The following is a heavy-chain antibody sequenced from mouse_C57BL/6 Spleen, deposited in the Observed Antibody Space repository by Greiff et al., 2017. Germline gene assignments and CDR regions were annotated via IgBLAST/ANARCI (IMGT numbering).Heavy chain of an antibody. CDR1: GFTFSSYG. J-gene: IGHJ2*01. CDR2: ISSGGSYT. V-gene: IGHV5-6*02. D-gene: IGHD1-1*01. Sequence: DVKLVESGGDLVKPGGSLKLSCAASGFTFSSYGMSWVRQTPDKRLEWVATISSGGSYTYYPDSVKGRFTISRDNAKNTLYLQMSSLKSEDTAMYYCARERITTDSDYFDYWGQGTTLTVSS. CDR3: ARERITTDSDYFDY.